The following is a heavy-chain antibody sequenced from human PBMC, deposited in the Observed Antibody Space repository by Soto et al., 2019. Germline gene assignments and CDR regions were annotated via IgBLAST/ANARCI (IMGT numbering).Heavy chain of an antibody. CDR3: AKNGQPPYYYCGLDV. D-gene: IGHD2-8*01. Sequence: QGHLVQSGAEVKKPGASVKVSCKASGYTFTRYGISWVRQAPGQGLEWMGWISGYNGDTNYAQNLQGRVTMTIDTSPXPAYMDLRSLTPDDTAVYYCAKNGQPPYYYCGLDVWGQGTTVTVSS. V-gene: IGHV1-18*01. CDR2: ISGYNGDT. CDR1: GYTFTRYG. J-gene: IGHJ6*02.